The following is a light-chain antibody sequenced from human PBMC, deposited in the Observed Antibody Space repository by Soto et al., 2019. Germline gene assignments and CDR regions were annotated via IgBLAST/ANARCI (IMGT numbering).Light chain of an antibody. V-gene: IGKV1-5*01. CDR1: QSISNW. Sequence: GGRVTITFRASQSISNWLAWYQQKPGKAPKLLIYDASSLESGVPSRFSGSGSGAEFTLTISSLQPDDFATYYCQQYNTYWTFGHGTKV. CDR3: QQYNTYWT. J-gene: IGKJ1*01. CDR2: DAS.